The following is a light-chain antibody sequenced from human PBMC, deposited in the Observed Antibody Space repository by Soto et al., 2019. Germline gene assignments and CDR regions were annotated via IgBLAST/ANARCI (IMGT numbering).Light chain of an antibody. V-gene: IGLV2-14*01. CDR1: SSDVGGYSY. CDR3: ASYTTSSNDV. J-gene: IGLJ1*01. Sequence: QFALTQPASVSGSPGQSIAISCTGTSSDVGGYSYVSWYQQQPGKAPKLVISDVSNRPSGVSDRFSGSKSGNTASLTISGLQTEDEADYYCASYTTSSNDVFGTGTKVTVL. CDR2: DVS.